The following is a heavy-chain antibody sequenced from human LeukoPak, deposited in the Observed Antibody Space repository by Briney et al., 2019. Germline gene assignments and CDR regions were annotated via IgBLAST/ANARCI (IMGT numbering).Heavy chain of an antibody. V-gene: IGHV4-34*01. CDR3: AREGWQWLVHAFDI. CDR1: SASFSGYY. J-gene: IGHJ3*02. Sequence: SETLSLTCAVYSASFSGYYWNWIRQPPGKGLEWIGEINHSGSTNYNPSLKSRVTISVDTSKNQFSLKLSSVTAADTAVYYCAREGWQWLVHAFDIWGQGTMVTVSS. D-gene: IGHD6-19*01. CDR2: INHSGST.